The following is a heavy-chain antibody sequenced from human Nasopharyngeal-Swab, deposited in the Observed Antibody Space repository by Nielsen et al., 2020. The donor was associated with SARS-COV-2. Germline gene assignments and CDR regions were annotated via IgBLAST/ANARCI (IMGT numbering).Heavy chain of an antibody. Sequence: SLKISCAASGFTFDDYTMHWARQAPGKGLEWVSGINWNSGRKGYADSVKGRFTISRDNAKNSLYLLMNSLRSEDTALYYCARGTADYSNPSFDYWGQGTLVTVPS. V-gene: IGHV3-9*01. D-gene: IGHD4-11*01. CDR3: ARGTADYSNPSFDY. J-gene: IGHJ4*02. CDR2: INWNSGRK. CDR1: GFTFDDYT.